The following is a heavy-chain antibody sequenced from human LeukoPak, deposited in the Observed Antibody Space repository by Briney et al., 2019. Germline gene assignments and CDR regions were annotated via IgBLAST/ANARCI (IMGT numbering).Heavy chain of an antibody. CDR3: TSFGIAAAGD. Sequence: PGGSLRLSCAASGFTFSSYAMSWVRQAPGKGLEWVSAINGSGDSTYYADSVKGRFTISRDTSKNTLYLRVNSLRAEDTAVYYCTSFGIAAAGDWGQGTLVTVSS. CDR1: GFTFSSYA. V-gene: IGHV3-23*01. CDR2: INGSGDST. D-gene: IGHD6-13*01. J-gene: IGHJ4*02.